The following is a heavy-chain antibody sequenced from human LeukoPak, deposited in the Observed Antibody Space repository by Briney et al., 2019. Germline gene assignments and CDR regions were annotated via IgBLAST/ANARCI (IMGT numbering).Heavy chain of an antibody. CDR1: GYTLTEIS. Sequence: ASVKVSCKVSGYTLTEISMYWVRQVPGKGGEWMGGFDREDGESIYAQKFQGRVTMTEDTSTDTAYMELSSLRSEDTAVYYCATVGYSYGAFDYWGQGTLVTVSS. V-gene: IGHV1-24*01. J-gene: IGHJ4*02. CDR2: FDREDGES. CDR3: ATVGYSYGAFDY. D-gene: IGHD5-18*01.